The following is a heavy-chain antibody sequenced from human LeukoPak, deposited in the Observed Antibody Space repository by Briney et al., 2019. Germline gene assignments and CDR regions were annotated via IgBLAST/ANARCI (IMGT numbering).Heavy chain of an antibody. V-gene: IGHV1-46*01. CDR1: GYTFTSYY. D-gene: IGHD3-10*01. J-gene: IGHJ4*02. CDR2: INPIGGST. CDR3: ARWAQSGTMVRGANPGNCFDY. Sequence: ASVKVSCKASGYTFTSYYMHWVRQAPGQGLEWMGIINPIGGSTSYAQKFQGRVTMTRGTSTSTVYMELSSLRSEDTAVYYCARWAQSGTMVRGANPGNCFDYWGQGTLVTVSS.